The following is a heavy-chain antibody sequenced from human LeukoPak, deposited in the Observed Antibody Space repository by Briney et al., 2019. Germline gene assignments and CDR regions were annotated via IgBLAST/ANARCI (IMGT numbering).Heavy chain of an antibody. Sequence: PSETLSLTCAVSGGSFGGYSWSWIRQPPGKGLDWVGVINHSGSTNYNPSLKSRVTISGDTSKNQFSLKLISVTATDTAVYYCARGTPQDNGNYPRIDYWGQGTLVTVSS. CDR3: ARGTPQDNGNYPRIDY. J-gene: IGHJ4*02. V-gene: IGHV4-34*01. D-gene: IGHD1-7*01. CDR2: INHSGST. CDR1: GGSFGGYS.